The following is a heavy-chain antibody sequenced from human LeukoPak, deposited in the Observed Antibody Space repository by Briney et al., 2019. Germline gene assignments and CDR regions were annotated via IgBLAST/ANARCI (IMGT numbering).Heavy chain of an antibody. CDR1: GFTLSNYG. J-gene: IGHJ4*02. CDR2: IRFDGTTK. Sequence: PGGSLRLPCAASGFTLSNYGIHWVRQAPGKGLEWVAFIRFDGTTKNYADSVKGRFIISRDTSKNTVYVQMNSLSAEDTAVYYCARDFGWGFDYWGQGTLVSVSS. CDR3: ARDFGWGFDY. V-gene: IGHV3-30*02. D-gene: IGHD7-27*01.